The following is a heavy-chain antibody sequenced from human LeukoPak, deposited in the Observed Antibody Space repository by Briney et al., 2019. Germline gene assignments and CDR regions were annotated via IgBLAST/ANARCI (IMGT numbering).Heavy chain of an antibody. CDR2: IIPIFGTA. Sequence: ASVKVSCKAYGGTFSSYAISWVRQAPGQGREWMGGIIPIFGTANYAQKFQGRVTITADESTSTAYMELSSLRSEDTAVYYCARSKWTEAYYYYYGMDVWGHGTTVTVSS. CDR3: ARSKWTEAYYYYYGMDV. CDR1: GGTFSSYA. V-gene: IGHV1-69*13. J-gene: IGHJ6*02. D-gene: IGHD1-26*01.